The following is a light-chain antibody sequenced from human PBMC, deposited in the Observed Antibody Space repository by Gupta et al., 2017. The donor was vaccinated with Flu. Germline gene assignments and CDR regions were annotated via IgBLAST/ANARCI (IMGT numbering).Light chain of an antibody. J-gene: IGKJ1*01. CDR3: QQHNNWPLT. Sequence: PATLSVSPGERATLSCRASQSVRTFLAWYQQKPGQAPRLLIYGAPTRATGIPARFSGSGSETEFTLTISSLQSEDFAVYYCQQHNNWPLTFGQGTKVEIK. V-gene: IGKV3-15*01. CDR1: QSVRTF. CDR2: GAP.